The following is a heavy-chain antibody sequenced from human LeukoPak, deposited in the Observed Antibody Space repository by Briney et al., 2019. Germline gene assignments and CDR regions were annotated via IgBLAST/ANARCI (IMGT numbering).Heavy chain of an antibody. CDR1: GFTFSSCW. D-gene: IGHD5-12*01. V-gene: IGHV3-74*01. J-gene: IGHJ5*02. Sequence: PGGSLRLSCAASGFTFSSCWMHWVRQAPGKGLVWVSRINSDGSSTSYADSVKGRFTISRDNAKNTLYLQMNSLRAEDTAVYYCARVVRYSGYGFDPWGQGTLVTVSS. CDR2: INSDGSST. CDR3: ARVVRYSGYGFDP.